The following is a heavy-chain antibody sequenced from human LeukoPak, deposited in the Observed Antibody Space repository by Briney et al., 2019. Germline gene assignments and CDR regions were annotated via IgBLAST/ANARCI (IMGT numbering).Heavy chain of an antibody. CDR1: GFTFSSYG. D-gene: IGHD3-10*01. CDR2: ISYDGSNE. CDR3: AKDAWRTYYYGSGSFGHYYYGMDV. V-gene: IGHV3-30*18. J-gene: IGHJ6*02. Sequence: GGSLRLSCVASGFTFSSYGMHWVRQAPGKGLEWVAVISYDGSNEYYADSVKGRFTISRDNSKNTLYLQMNSLRAEDTAVYYCAKDAWRTYYYGSGSFGHYYYGMDVWGQGTTVTVSS.